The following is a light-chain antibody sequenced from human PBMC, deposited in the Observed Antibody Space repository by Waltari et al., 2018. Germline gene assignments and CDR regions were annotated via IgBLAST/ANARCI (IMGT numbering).Light chain of an antibody. Sequence: SYELAQPPSVSVSPGQTASITCSGGKLGDKYVSWYQQKPGQSPVVVIYRDTERPSGIPERFSGSNSGNTATLTISGTHTMDEADYYCQAWDSSAAVFGGGTKLTVL. CDR3: QAWDSSAAV. V-gene: IGLV3-1*01. CDR2: RDT. J-gene: IGLJ2*01. CDR1: KLGDKY.